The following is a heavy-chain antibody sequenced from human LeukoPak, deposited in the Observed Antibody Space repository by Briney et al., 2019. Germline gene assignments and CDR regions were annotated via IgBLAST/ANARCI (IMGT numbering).Heavy chain of an antibody. CDR3: ARAREMGTTTGVAY. CDR1: GFTVSSNY. Sequence: GGSLRLSCVASGFTVSSNYMSWVRQAPGKGLECVSVIYSDATTYYADSVKGRFTISRDNSKNTVYLQMNSLRADDTAVYFCARAREMGTTTGVAYWGQGTLVTVSS. D-gene: IGHD1-26*01. CDR2: IYSDATT. V-gene: IGHV3-53*01. J-gene: IGHJ4*02.